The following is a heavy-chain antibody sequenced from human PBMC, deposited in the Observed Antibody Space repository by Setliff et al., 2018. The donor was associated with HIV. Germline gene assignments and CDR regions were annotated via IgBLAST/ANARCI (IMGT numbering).Heavy chain of an antibody. CDR2: ISSGSVNI. CDR3: ARDVSYSSSWSNYYYYGMDV. J-gene: IGHJ6*02. CDR1: GLIFSSYE. V-gene: IGHV3-48*03. Sequence: PGGSLRLSCAASGLIFSSYEMNWVRQAPGKGLEWVSYISSGSVNIFYADSVKGRFTISRDNAKNSLYLQMNSLRAEDTAVYYCARDVSYSSSWSNYYYYGMDVWGQGTTVTVSS. D-gene: IGHD6-13*01.